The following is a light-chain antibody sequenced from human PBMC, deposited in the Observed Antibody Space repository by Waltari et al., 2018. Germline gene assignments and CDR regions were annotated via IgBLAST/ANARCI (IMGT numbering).Light chain of an antibody. J-gene: IGKJ5*01. CDR2: WAS. V-gene: IGKV4-1*01. CDR3: QQYYSTPIT. Sequence: DIVMTQSPDSLAVSLGERATINCKSSQSVLHSSNNKNYLTWYQQKPVQPPKLLIYWASTRESGVHDRFSGSGSGTDFTLTISSLQAADVAVYYCQQYYSTPITFGQGTRLEIK. CDR1: QSVLHSSNNKNY.